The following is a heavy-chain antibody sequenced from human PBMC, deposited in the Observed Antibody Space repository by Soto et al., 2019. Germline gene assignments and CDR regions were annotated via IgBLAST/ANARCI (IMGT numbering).Heavy chain of an antibody. CDR1: GGTFSSYA. D-gene: IGHD3-9*01. Sequence: SVKVSCKASGGTFSSYAISWVRQAPGQGLEWMGGIIPIFGTANYAQKFQGRVTITADESTSTAYMELSSLRSEDTAVYYCARGKEAWTGYSLMDYYYYGMDVWGQGTTVTVSS. CDR2: IIPIFGTA. J-gene: IGHJ6*02. V-gene: IGHV1-69*13. CDR3: ARGKEAWTGYSLMDYYYYGMDV.